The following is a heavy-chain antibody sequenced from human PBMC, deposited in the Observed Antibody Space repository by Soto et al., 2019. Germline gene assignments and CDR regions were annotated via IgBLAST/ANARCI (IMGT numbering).Heavy chain of an antibody. CDR2: MHYNGNT. D-gene: IGHD6-6*01. CDR1: GGPLSNGGYF. J-gene: IGHJ4*02. CDR3: AGAFSRVSSSFPY. V-gene: IGHV4-31*03. Sequence: SETLSLTCSVSGGPLSNGGYFWSWIRHHPGKGLEWIGYMHYNGNTYYNPSLKSRVSISVDTSKNQFSLTLNSMTAADTAVYYCAGAFSRVSSSFPYWGQGTLVTVSS.